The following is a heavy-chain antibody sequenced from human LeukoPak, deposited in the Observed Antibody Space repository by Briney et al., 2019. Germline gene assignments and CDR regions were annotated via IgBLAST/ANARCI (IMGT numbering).Heavy chain of an antibody. D-gene: IGHD2-15*01. CDR1: GGSISSSSYY. Sequence: SETLSLTCTVSGGSISSSSYYWGWIRQPPGEGLGWIGSIYYSGSTYYNPSLKSRVTISVDTSKNQFPLKLSSVTAADTAVYYCARAKVGDCSGGSCYSGEYYFDYWGQGTLVTVSS. CDR2: IYYSGST. CDR3: ARAKVGDCSGGSCYSGEYYFDY. J-gene: IGHJ4*02. V-gene: IGHV4-39*06.